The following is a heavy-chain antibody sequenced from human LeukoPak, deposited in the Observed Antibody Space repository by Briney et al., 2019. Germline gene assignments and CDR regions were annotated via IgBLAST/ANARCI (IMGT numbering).Heavy chain of an antibody. CDR2: VDHTGST. D-gene: IGHD4-11*01. Sequence: AETLSLPCTVSDDSITMYYWTWIPQSPGKALEWFGYVDHTGSTKFNPSLYGRVSISRDTSNNFFSLRLRSVTAADTAVYFCARGRVSSSTWYSTYYNFFYMDFWGKGTTVTVSS. J-gene: IGHJ6*03. CDR3: ARGRVSSSTWYSTYYNFFYMDF. CDR1: DDSITMYY. V-gene: IGHV4-59*01.